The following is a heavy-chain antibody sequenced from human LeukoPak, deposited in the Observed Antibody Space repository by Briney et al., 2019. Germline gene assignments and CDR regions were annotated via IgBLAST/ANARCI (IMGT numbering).Heavy chain of an antibody. CDR1: GGSISSYY. CDR2: THYSGST. D-gene: IGHD6-13*01. CDR3: AGAAGIAAANLGY. J-gene: IGHJ4*02. Sequence: SETLSLTCTVSGGSISSYYWSWLRQPPGKGLEYIGYTHYSGSTNYNPSLKSRVTISVDTSKNQFSLKLSSVTAADTAVYYCAGAAGIAAANLGYWGQGTLVTVSS. V-gene: IGHV4-59*01.